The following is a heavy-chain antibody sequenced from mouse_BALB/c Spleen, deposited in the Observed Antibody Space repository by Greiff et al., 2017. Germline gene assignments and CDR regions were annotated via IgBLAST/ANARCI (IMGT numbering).Heavy chain of an antibody. Sequence: VQLQQSGPGLVQPSQSLSITCTVSGFSLTSYGVHWVRQSPGKGLEWLGVIWSGGSTDYNAAFISRLSISKDNSKSQVFFKMNSLQADDTAIYYCARNLATATPYYYAMDYWGQGTSVTVSS. CDR1: GFSLTSYG. CDR3: ARNLATATPYYYAMDY. V-gene: IGHV2-4-1*01. CDR2: IWSGGST. D-gene: IGHD1-2*01. J-gene: IGHJ4*01.